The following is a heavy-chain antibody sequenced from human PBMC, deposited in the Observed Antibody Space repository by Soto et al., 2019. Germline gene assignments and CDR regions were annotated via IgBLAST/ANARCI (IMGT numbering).Heavy chain of an antibody. V-gene: IGHV4-31*11. Sequence: QVHLQESGPGLMRPSQTLSLNCAVSGAAISSDAYYWSWIRQHPGKGLEWVGFISSRGSTYYSPSLKSRVSISVDTSKNQFSLRLTSVTAADTAVYYCARYRFSDSWSKYDYWGRGTLVTVSS. J-gene: IGHJ4*02. CDR2: ISSRGST. CDR3: ARYRFSDSWSKYDY. D-gene: IGHD3-16*02. CDR1: GAAISSDAYY.